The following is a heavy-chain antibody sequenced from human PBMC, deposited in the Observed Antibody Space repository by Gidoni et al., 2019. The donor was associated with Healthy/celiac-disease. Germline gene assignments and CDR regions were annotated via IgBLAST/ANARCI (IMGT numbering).Heavy chain of an antibody. V-gene: IGHV3-11*06. Sequence: QVQLVESGGGLVKPGGSLRLSCAASGFTFSDYYMSWIRQAPGKGLEWVSYISSSSSYTNYADSVKGRFTISRDNAKNSLYLQMNSLRAEDTAVYYCARDLGRGRISNNWFDPWGQGTLVTVSS. CDR1: GFTFSDYY. CDR3: ARDLGRGRISNNWFDP. J-gene: IGHJ5*02. D-gene: IGHD2-15*01. CDR2: ISSSSSYT.